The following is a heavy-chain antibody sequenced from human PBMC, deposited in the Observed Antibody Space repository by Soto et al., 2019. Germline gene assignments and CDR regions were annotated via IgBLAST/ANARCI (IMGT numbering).Heavy chain of an antibody. J-gene: IGHJ6*02. Sequence: PGGSLRLSCAASGFTFSSYAMHWVRQAPGKGLEWVSSISSSSSYIYYADSVKGRFTISRDNAKNSLYLQMNSLRAEDTAVYYCARDGTYGSGSYFRGLYYYYGMDVWGQGTTVTVSS. CDR3: ARDGTYGSGSYFRGLYYYYGMDV. CDR2: ISSSSSYI. D-gene: IGHD3-10*01. CDR1: GFTFSSYA. V-gene: IGHV3-21*01.